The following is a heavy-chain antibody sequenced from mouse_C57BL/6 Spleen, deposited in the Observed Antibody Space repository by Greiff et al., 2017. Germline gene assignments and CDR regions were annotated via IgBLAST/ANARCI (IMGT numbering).Heavy chain of an antibody. D-gene: IGHD1-1*01. J-gene: IGHJ3*01. CDR3: AREDYYGSSSKAWFAY. V-gene: IGHV1-55*01. CDR2: IYPGSGST. Sequence: VQLQQPGAELVKPGASVKMSCKASGYTFTSYWITWVKQRPGQGLEWIGDIYPGSGSTNYTEKFKSKATLTVDTSSSTAYMQLSSLTSEDSAVYYCAREDYYGSSSKAWFAYWGQGTLVTVSA. CDR1: GYTFTSYW.